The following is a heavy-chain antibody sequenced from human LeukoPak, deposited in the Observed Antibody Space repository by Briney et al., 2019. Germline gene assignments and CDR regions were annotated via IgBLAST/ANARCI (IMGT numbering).Heavy chain of an antibody. CDR1: GYTFTGYY. V-gene: IGHV1-2*02. D-gene: IGHD3-10*01. CDR2: INPNSGGT. CDR3: ARVPRGVRDVLVDY. J-gene: IGHJ4*02. Sequence: ASVKVSCKASGYTFTGYYMHWVRQVPGQGLEWMGWINPNSGGTNYAQKFQGRVTMTRDTSISTAYMELSRLRSDDTAVYYCARVPRGVRDVLVDYWGQGTLVTVSS.